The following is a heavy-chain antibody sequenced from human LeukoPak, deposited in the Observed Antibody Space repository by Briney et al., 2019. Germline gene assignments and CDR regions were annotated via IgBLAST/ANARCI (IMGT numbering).Heavy chain of an antibody. CDR3: SRASEGEPPNY. Sequence: PSQTLSLTCTVSGGSISSNTYYWSWVRQHPGKGLEWIGYISNSGTTYYMPSLKSRLTISRGTSKNQFSLNLRSVTAADTAVYYCSRASEGEPPNYWGQGTLVTVSS. J-gene: IGHJ4*02. D-gene: IGHD2-21*01. CDR2: ISNSGTT. CDR1: GGSISSNTYY. V-gene: IGHV4-31*03.